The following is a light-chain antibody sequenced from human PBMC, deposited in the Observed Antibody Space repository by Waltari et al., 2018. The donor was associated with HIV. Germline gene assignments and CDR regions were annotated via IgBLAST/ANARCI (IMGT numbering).Light chain of an antibody. J-gene: IGLJ2*01. CDR2: GNK. V-gene: IGLV1-40*01. Sequence: QSVLTQPPSVSGAPGQRVTISCTGSTSNIGADYDVHWYQKIPGTAPKLLISGNKNRPAGVPDRCSASKSGTSASLTITGLQAEDESDYCCQSYDITLSASVVFGGGTKLTVL. CDR3: QSYDITLSASVV. CDR1: TSNIGADYD.